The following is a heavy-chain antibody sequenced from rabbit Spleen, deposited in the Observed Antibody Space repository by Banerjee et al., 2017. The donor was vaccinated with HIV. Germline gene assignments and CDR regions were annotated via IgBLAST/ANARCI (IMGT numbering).Heavy chain of an antibody. Sequence: QSLEESGGDMVKPGASLTLTCTASGFSFSTTYYICWVRQAPGKGLEWIACINMFTGKSVYASWAKGRFIMSRPSSTTVTLQMTSLTAADTATYFCVREAGYGGYGDANLWGPGTLVTVS. J-gene: IGHJ4*01. D-gene: IGHD6-1*01. CDR1: GFSFSTTYY. V-gene: IGHV1S40*01. CDR2: INMFTGKS. CDR3: VREAGYGGYGDANL.